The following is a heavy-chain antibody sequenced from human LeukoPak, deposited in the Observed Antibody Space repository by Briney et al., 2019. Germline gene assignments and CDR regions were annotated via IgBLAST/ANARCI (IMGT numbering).Heavy chain of an antibody. CDR2: ISYDGSNKYDGSNK. Sequence: PGGSLRLSCVPSGFTFSSYGMHWVRQAPGKGLEWVAVISYDGSNKYDGSNKYCADSVKGRFTISRDNSKNTLYLQMNSLRAEDTAVYYCATDKNYYDSSGYPFNFWGQGTLVTVSS. CDR3: ATDKNYYDSSGYPFNF. D-gene: IGHD3-22*01. CDR1: GFTFSSYG. J-gene: IGHJ4*02. V-gene: IGHV3-30*03.